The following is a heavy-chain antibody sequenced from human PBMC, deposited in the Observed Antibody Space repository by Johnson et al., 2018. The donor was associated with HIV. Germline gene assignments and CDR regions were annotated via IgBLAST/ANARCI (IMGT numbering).Heavy chain of an antibody. J-gene: IGHJ3*02. CDR3: AREDLGTPPAGGRNAFDI. CDR2: ISYDGSNK. CDR1: EFTFSNYD. V-gene: IGHV3-30*03. Sequence: VQLVESGGGLVQPGRSLRLSCAASEFTFSNYDMHLVRQAPGKGLEWVAVISYDGSNKYYADSLKGRFTISRDNSKSTLYLQMNSLRAEDTAVYYCAREDLGTPPAGGRNAFDIWGQGTMVTVSS. D-gene: IGHD7-27*01.